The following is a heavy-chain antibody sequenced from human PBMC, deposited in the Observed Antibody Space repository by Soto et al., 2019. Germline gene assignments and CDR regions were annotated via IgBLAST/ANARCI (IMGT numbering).Heavy chain of an antibody. V-gene: IGHV4-4*02. CDR1: GGSITASVW. Sequence: SETLSLTCDVSGGSITASVWWTWVLQFPGRVLEWIGEIAHDGHTNYNPFLSGGVTMSMHLSNSQFSLKVVSVNAAHTALYFCAGGRGYEYWGQGTLVTGSS. J-gene: IGHJ4*02. CDR3: AGGRGYEY. D-gene: IGHD5-12*01. CDR2: IAHDGHT.